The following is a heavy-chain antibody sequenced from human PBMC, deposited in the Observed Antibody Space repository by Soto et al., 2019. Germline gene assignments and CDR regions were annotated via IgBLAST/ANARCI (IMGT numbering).Heavy chain of an antibody. J-gene: IGHJ5*02. CDR1: GGSISSYY. CDR2: IYYSGST. CDR3: ARVLVDIVATEEAFWLDP. D-gene: IGHD5-12*01. V-gene: IGHV4-59*01. Sequence: SETLSLTCTVSGGSISSYYWSWIRQPPGKGLEWIGYIYYSGSTNYNPSLKSRVTISVDTSKNQFSLKLSSVTAADTAVYYCARVLVDIVATEEAFWLDPWGQGTLVTVSS.